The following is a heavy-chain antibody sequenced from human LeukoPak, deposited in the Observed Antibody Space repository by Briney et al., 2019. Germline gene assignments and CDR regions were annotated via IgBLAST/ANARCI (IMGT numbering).Heavy chain of an antibody. CDR3: ARPIVADFYYGLDV. Sequence: GGSLTLSCAASGFTFSSYSMNWVRQAPGQGLEWVSSISSGSTYIHYAASVKGRFTISRDNAKNSLYLQMNSLRAEDTAVYYGARPIVADFYYGLDVWGKGTTVTVSS. D-gene: IGHD6-13*01. J-gene: IGHJ6*04. CDR2: ISSGSTYI. V-gene: IGHV3-21*06. CDR1: GFTFSSYS.